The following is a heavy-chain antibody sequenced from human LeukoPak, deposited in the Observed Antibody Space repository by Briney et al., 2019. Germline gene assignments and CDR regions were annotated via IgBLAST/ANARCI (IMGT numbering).Heavy chain of an antibody. J-gene: IGHJ6*02. CDR1: GGTFTSYD. CDR3: ARDGGNYYYYGMDV. CDR2: MNPNSGNT. V-gene: IGHV1-8*01. D-gene: IGHD4-23*01. Sequence: ASVKVSCKASGGTFTSYDINWVRQATGQGLEWMGWMNPNSGNTGYAQKFQGRVTMTRNTAISTAYMELSSLRSEDTAVNYCARDGGNYYYYGMDVWGQGTTVTVSS.